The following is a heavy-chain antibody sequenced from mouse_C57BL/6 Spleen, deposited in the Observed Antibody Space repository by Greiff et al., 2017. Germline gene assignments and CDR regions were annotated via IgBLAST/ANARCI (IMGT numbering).Heavy chain of an antibody. J-gene: IGHJ3*01. CDR1: GFSLPSYG. CDR3: ARGGYGAWFAY. Sequence: VQLQQSGPGLVQPSQSLSITCTVSGFSLPSYGVHWVRQSPGKGLEWLGVIWSGGSTDYNAAFISRLSISKDNSKSQVFFKMNSLQADDTAIYYCARGGYGAWFAYWGQGTLVTVSA. D-gene: IGHD2-2*01. V-gene: IGHV2-2*01. CDR2: IWSGGST.